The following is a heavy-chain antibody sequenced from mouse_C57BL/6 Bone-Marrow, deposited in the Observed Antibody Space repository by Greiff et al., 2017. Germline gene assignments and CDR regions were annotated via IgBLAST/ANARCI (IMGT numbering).Heavy chain of an antibody. CDR3: TTYYGSSDAMDY. D-gene: IGHD1-1*01. CDR1: GFNIKDDY. Sequence: EVQLVESGAELVRPGASVKLSCTASGFNIKDDYMHWVKQRPEQGLEWIGWIDPENGDTEYASKFQGKATITADTSSNTAYLQLSSLTSEDTAVYYCTTYYGSSDAMDYWGQGTSVTVSS. J-gene: IGHJ4*01. V-gene: IGHV14-4*01. CDR2: IDPENGDT.